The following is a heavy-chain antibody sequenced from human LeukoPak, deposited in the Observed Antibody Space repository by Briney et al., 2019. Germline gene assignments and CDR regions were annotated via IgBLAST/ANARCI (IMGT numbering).Heavy chain of an antibody. CDR1: GFTFSSYS. J-gene: IGHJ4*02. CDR2: ISSSSSYI. CDR3: ARVAVPAHYDFWSGYSYYFDY. Sequence: TGGSLRLSCAASGFTFSSYSMNWVRQAPGKGLEWVSSISSSSSYIYYADSVKGRFTISRDNAKNSLYLQINSLRAEDTAVYYCARVAVPAHYDFWSGYSYYFDYWGQGTLVTVSS. D-gene: IGHD3-3*01. V-gene: IGHV3-21*01.